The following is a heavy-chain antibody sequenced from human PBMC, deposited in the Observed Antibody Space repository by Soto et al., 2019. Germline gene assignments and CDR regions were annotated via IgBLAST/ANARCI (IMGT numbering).Heavy chain of an antibody. J-gene: IGHJ4*02. Sequence: PSETLSLTCTVSGGSISSYYWSWIRQPPGKGLEWFGYTFYSGSTNYNPSLKSRVTLSVATSKNQSSLKLSSVTAPDTAAYYCVRLGYLESSKDYWGQGALVTVSS. V-gene: IGHV4-59*01. CDR1: GGSISSYY. CDR3: VRLGYLESSKDY. D-gene: IGHD2-2*01. CDR2: TFYSGST.